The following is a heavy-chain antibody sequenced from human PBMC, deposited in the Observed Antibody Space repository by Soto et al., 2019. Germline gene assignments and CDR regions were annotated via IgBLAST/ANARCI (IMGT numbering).Heavy chain of an antibody. CDR3: ARDKDRQKLGGNYYYLLDV. Sequence: QVQLVQSGAEVKKPGSSVKVSCKSSGGTFSTSAISWVRQAPGQGPEWVGGIMPVFPTPDYAQKFQGRVTITADESTNTAYLELTGLRPDDSAVYYCARDKDRQKLGGNYYYLLDVWGQGTEITVSS. J-gene: IGHJ6*03. CDR1: GGTFSTSA. D-gene: IGHD3-3*02. CDR2: IMPVFPTP. V-gene: IGHV1-69*12.